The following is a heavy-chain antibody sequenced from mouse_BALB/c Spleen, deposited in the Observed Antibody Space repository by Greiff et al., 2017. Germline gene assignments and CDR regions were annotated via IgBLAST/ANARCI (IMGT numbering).Heavy chain of an antibody. CDR3: ARVYYYGSSYWYFDV. V-gene: IGHV7-3*02. D-gene: IGHD1-1*01. CDR2: IRNKANGYTT. CDR1: GFTFTDYY. J-gene: IGHJ1*01. Sequence: EVKLVESGGGLVQPGGSLRLSCATSGFTFTDYYMSWVRQPPGKALEWLGFIRNKANGYTTEYSASVKGRFTISRDNSQSILYLQMNTLRAEDSATYYCARVYYYGSSYWYFDVWGAGTTVTVSS.